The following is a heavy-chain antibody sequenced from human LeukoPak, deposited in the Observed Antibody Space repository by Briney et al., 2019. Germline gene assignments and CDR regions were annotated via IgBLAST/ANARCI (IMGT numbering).Heavy chain of an antibody. D-gene: IGHD3-22*01. V-gene: IGHV3-11*01. CDR1: GFIFSDYY. J-gene: IGHJ3*01. CDR3: ARGRYYYDSSGVDAFSV. Sequence: KPGGSLRLSCAASGFIFSDYYMAWIRQAPGKGLEWVSRITSSGSTMYYADSVKGRFTTSRDNAKKSLYMQMNSLRAEDTAVYFCARGRYYYDSSGVDAFSVWGQGTMVTVSS. CDR2: ITSSGSTM.